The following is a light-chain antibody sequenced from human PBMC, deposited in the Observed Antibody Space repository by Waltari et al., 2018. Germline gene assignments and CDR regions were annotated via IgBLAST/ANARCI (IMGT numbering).Light chain of an antibody. CDR2: NDN. V-gene: IGLV3-21*04. Sequence: SYVLTQPPSVSAAPGKTVRITCGGNNLGSKCEHWYQQKPGQAPVVVIYNDNDRPSGIAGRLEGTKTGNTATLTISRVEAGDEADYACQWWDSSSDQVVCGGGTKVTVL. CDR1: NLGSKC. J-gene: IGLJ2*01. CDR3: QWWDSSSDQVV.